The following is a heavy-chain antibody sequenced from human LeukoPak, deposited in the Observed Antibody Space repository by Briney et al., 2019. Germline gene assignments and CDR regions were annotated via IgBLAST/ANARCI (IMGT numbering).Heavy chain of an antibody. CDR2: ISYSGST. CDR1: GGSSSNSHYY. V-gene: IGHV4-39*07. CDR3: ARGRLTYYDILTGYYGDYFDY. D-gene: IGHD3-9*01. Sequence: SETLSLTCAVSGGSSSNSHYYWAWIRQPPGKGLEWIASISYSGSTYYNPSLKSRVTMSVDTSKNQLSLRLSSVTAADTAVYYCARGRLTYYDILTGYYGDYFDYWGQGTLVTVSS. J-gene: IGHJ4*02.